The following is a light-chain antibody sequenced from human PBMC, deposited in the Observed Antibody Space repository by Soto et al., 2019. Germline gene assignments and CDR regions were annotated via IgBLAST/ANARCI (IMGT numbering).Light chain of an antibody. Sequence: EIVMTQSPATLSVSPGERATLSCRASQSVSSNLAWYQQKPGQAPRLLIYGASTRATGIPARFSRSGSGTEFTLTISSLQSEDFAVYYCQQYNNWPLAFGQGTKVEIK. CDR2: GAS. J-gene: IGKJ1*01. CDR3: QQYNNWPLA. CDR1: QSVSSN. V-gene: IGKV3-15*01.